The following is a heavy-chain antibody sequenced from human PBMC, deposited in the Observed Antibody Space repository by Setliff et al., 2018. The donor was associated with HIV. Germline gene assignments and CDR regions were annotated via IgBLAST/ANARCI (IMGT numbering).Heavy chain of an antibody. D-gene: IGHD5-12*01. CDR2: INPSGGST. CDR1: GYTFTSYY. Sequence: ASVKVSCKASGYTFTSYYIHWVRQAPGQGLEWMGRINPSGGSTSYAQKFQGRVTMTRDTSTSTVYMELSSLRSEDTAVYYCARGATITYYFDYWGQGTLVTVSS. V-gene: IGHV1-46*01. CDR3: ARGATITYYFDY. J-gene: IGHJ4*02.